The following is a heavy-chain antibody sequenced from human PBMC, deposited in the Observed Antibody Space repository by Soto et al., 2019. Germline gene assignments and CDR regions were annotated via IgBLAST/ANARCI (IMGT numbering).Heavy chain of an antibody. CDR2: ISAYNGNT. D-gene: IGHD1-26*01. CDR1: GYTFTSYG. J-gene: IGHJ6*02. Sequence: ASVKVSCKASGYTFTSYGISWVRQAPGQGLEWMGWISAYNGNTNYAQKLQGRVTMTTDTSTSTAYMELRSLRSDDTAVYYCASRRVGATRTHYYYYYGMDVWGQGTTVTVSS. V-gene: IGHV1-18*04. CDR3: ASRRVGATRTHYYYYYGMDV.